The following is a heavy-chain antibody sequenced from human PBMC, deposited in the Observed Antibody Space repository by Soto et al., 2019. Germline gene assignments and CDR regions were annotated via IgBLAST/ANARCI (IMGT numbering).Heavy chain of an antibody. CDR3: ASSHDSSSWPY. D-gene: IGHD6-13*01. V-gene: IGHV5-51*01. J-gene: IGHJ4*02. Sequence: PGKGLEWMGIIYPGDSDTRYSPSFQGQVTISADKSISTAYLQWSSLKASDTAMYYCASSHDSSSWPYWGQGTLVTVSS. CDR2: IYPGDSDT.